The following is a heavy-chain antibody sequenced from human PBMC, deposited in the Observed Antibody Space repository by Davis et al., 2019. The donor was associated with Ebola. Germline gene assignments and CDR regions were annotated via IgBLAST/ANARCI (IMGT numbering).Heavy chain of an antibody. CDR3: ARDSSHAAGREPLDY. CDR1: GYSISSGYY. V-gene: IGHV4-38-2*02. D-gene: IGHD1-14*01. J-gene: IGHJ4*02. CDR2: IYHSGNT. Sequence: PSETLSLTCTVSGYSISSGYYWGWIRQPPGKGLEWIGNIYHSGNTYYNPSLKSRVTISVDMSKNQFSLKVSSVTAADTAVYYCARDSSHAAGREPLDYWGQGTLVTVSS.